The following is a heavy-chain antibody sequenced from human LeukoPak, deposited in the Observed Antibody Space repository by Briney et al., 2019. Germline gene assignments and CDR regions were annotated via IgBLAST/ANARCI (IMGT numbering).Heavy chain of an antibody. CDR3: ARVRTSRIAGTGTVLHYGMDV. CDR1: GYTFTSYA. CDR2: ISAGNGNR. V-gene: IGHV1-3*01. Sequence: ASVKVSCKASGYTFTSYAIHWVRQAPGQRLEWMGWISAGNGNREYSQKFQGRVTITRDTSASTAYMELSSLRSEDTAVYYCARVRTSRIAGTGTVLHYGMDVWGQGTTVTVSS. D-gene: IGHD6-13*01. J-gene: IGHJ6*02.